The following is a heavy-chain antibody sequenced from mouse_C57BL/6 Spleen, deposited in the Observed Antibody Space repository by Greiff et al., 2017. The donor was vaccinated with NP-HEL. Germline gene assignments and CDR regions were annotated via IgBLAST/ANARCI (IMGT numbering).Heavy chain of an antibody. CDR2: ISSGGSYT. CDR3: ARQEGQLRPSFAY. Sequence: EVQLVESGGDLVKPGGSLKLSCAASGFTFSSYGMSWVRQTPDKRLEWVATISSGGSYTYYPDSVKGRFTISRDNAKNPLYLQMSSLKSEDTSMYYCARQEGQLRPSFAYWGQGTLVTVSA. CDR1: GFTFSSYG. D-gene: IGHD3-2*02. J-gene: IGHJ3*01. V-gene: IGHV5-6*01.